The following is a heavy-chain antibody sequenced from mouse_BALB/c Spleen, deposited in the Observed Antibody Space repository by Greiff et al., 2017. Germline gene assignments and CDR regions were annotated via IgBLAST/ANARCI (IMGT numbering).Heavy chain of an antibody. D-gene: IGHD1-1*01. CDR1: GYTFTSYW. CDR2: IDPSDSYT. J-gene: IGHJ4*01. V-gene: IGHV1S126*01. Sequence: QVQLQQPGAELVKPGASVKISCKASGYTFTSYWMNWVKQRPGQGLEWIGEIDPSDSYTNNNQKFKDKATLTVDKSSSTAYMQLSSLTSEASAVYYCERCYGSSPYYAMDYWGQGTSVTVSS. CDR3: ERCYGSSPYYAMDY.